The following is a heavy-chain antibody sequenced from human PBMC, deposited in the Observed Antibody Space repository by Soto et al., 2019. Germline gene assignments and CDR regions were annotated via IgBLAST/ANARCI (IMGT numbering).Heavy chain of an antibody. J-gene: IGHJ4*02. CDR3: ARHALTTSIDQLQPVDY. Sequence: QVQLQESGPGLVKPSETLSLTCSVSGDSITSRGCYWGWIRQPPGKGLEWIGSIFYTGSTSYNPSLKTRVTISEDTSKNQLSLKLSSVTAADTAVYYCARHALTTSIDQLQPVDYWGQGTLVTVSS. CDR1: GDSITSRGCY. V-gene: IGHV4-39*01. D-gene: IGHD2-2*01. CDR2: IFYTGST.